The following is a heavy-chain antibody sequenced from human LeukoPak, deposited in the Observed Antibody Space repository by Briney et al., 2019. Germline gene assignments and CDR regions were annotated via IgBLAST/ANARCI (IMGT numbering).Heavy chain of an antibody. D-gene: IGHD6-13*01. Sequence: PGVKLTFSSAASAFTFSSYGMHRDPQAQGKGREGVAVTWYDGSNKDYADSVKGRFTISRDNTKNTLYLKMNSLRAEDMGVYYCARSQALEQQLVLYYCGQGTLVTVSS. CDR2: TWYDGSNK. CDR3: ARSQALEQQLVLYY. V-gene: IGHV3-33*01. CDR1: AFTFSSYG. J-gene: IGHJ4*02.